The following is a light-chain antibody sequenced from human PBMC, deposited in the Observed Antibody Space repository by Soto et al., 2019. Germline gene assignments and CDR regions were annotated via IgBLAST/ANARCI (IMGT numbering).Light chain of an antibody. J-gene: IGKJ1*01. Sequence: DIQMTQSPSSLSASVGDRVTLTCQASQRFGRWLAWDQQKPGKAPKLLIYDASSWGPGSPSRFSGSGSGTQFTLTISSLEPDDFATYYCQQHNTHSTFGRGTKGDIK. CDR3: QQHNTHST. V-gene: IGKV1-5*01. CDR2: DAS. CDR1: QRFGRW.